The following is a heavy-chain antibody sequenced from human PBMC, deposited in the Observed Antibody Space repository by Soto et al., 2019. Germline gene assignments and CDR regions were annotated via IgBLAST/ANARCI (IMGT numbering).Heavy chain of an antibody. D-gene: IGHD2-15*01. V-gene: IGHV4-31*03. J-gene: IGHJ4*02. CDR2: IYYSGRT. Sequence: SETLSLTCTVSGGSISSGTYYWTWIRQRPGKGLEWIGFIYYSGRTYYNPSLKSRTTISLDTSENQFSLRLSSVTAADTAVYYCARDSDFCTGGSCYGNFDFWGQGTLVTAPQ. CDR1: GGSISSGTYY. CDR3: ARDSDFCTGGSCYGNFDF.